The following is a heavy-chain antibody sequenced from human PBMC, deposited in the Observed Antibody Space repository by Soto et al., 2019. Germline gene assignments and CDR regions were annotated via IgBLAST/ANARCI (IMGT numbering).Heavy chain of an antibody. CDR1: GGTFNTYA. CDR2: ISPMFGAA. CDR3: AREVQVHTPAFVC. J-gene: IGHJ4*02. V-gene: IGHV1-69*19. D-gene: IGHD3-10*01. Sequence: QVQLVQSGAEMKKPGSSVKVSCQSSGGTFNTYAMNWVRQAPGQGPEWMGVISPMFGAANYAPKFQGRVTITADESTGTSYMQLSSLTSEDTALYFCAREVQVHTPAFVCWGQGTLVTVSS.